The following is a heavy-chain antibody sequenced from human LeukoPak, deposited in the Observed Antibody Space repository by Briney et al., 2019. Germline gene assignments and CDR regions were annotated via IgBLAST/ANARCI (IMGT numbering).Heavy chain of an antibody. CDR2: INPSGGST. D-gene: IGHD2-15*01. J-gene: IGHJ4*02. CDR3: AREGGGRDVPNFDY. Sequence: ASVKVSCKASGYTFTSYYMHWVRQAPGQGLEWMGIINPSGGSTSYAQKFQGRVTMTRDMSTGTVYMELSGLRSEDTAVYYCAREGGGRDVPNFDYWGQGTLVTVSS. V-gene: IGHV1-46*01. CDR1: GYTFTSYY.